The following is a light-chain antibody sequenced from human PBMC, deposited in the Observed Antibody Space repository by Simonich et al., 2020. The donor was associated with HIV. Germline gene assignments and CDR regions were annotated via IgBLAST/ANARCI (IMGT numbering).Light chain of an antibody. CDR2: WAS. Sequence: DIVMTQSPDSLAVSLGERATINCKSSQSVLYSSNNKNYLAWYQQKPGQPPKLLIYWASTRESGVPDRFSGSGSGTDFTLTISSLQPDDFATYYCQQYNSHFPTFGQGTKVEIK. CDR3: QQYNSHFPT. CDR1: QSVLYSSNNKNY. V-gene: IGKV4-1*01. J-gene: IGKJ1*01.